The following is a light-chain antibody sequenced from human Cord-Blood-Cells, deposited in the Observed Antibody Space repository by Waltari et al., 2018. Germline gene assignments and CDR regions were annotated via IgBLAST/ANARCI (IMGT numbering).Light chain of an antibody. Sequence: DIQMTKSPSSLSASVGDRVTITCRASQSISSYLIWYQQKPGKAPKLLIYAASSLQSGIPARFSGSGSGTDFTLTISSLQPEDFATYYCQQSYSTPRTFGQGTKVEIK. CDR3: QQSYSTPRT. CDR1: QSISSY. CDR2: AAS. J-gene: IGKJ1*01. V-gene: IGKV1-39*01.